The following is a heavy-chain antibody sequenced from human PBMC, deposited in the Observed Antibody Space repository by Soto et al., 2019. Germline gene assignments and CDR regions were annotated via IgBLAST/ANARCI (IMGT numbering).Heavy chain of an antibody. CDR2: ISGYDGNA. J-gene: IGHJ5*02. V-gene: IGHV1-18*01. CDR1: GYTFTSYG. Sequence: ASVKVSCKASGYTFTSYGISWVRQAPGQGLEWMGWISGYDGNAHYAQNFQGRVTMTTGKYTDTAYMELKSLRSDDTAVYYCARDRFYDISTGYWTNWLDPWGQGTLVTVFS. D-gene: IGHD3-9*01. CDR3: ARDRFYDISTGYWTNWLDP.